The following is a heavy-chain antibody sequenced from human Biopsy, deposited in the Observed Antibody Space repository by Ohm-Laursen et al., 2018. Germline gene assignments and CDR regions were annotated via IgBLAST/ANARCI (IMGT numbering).Heavy chain of an antibody. Sequence: TLSLTCTVSGGSISSGGSYWSWIRQRPGKGLEWIWYIFNRANTYYNPSLKNLITISGDTSKNQFSLKLNSVTAADTAVLYCARGDYFDSDDYFWFDPWGQGTLVTVSS. J-gene: IGHJ5*02. V-gene: IGHV4-31*01. D-gene: IGHD3-22*01. CDR2: IFNRANT. CDR1: GGSISSGGSY. CDR3: ARGDYFDSDDYFWFDP.